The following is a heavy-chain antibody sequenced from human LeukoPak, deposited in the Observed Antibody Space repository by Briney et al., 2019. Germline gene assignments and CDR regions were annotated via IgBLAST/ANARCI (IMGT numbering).Heavy chain of an antibody. Sequence: GGSLRLSCAASGFTFSSYAMSWVRQAPGKGLEWVPAISGSGGSTYYADSVKGRFTISRDNSKNTLYLQMNSLRAEDTAVYYCAKGHRGWELLFDGCYMDVWGKGTTVTVSS. CDR1: GFTFSSYA. CDR2: ISGSGGST. D-gene: IGHD1-26*01. CDR3: AKGHRGWELLFDGCYMDV. V-gene: IGHV3-23*01. J-gene: IGHJ6*03.